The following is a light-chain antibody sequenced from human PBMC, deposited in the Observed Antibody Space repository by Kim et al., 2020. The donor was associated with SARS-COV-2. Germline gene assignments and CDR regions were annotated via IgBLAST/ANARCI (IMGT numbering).Light chain of an antibody. J-gene: IGKJ4*01. CDR3: QQYGSSPLT. V-gene: IGKV3-20*01. CDR2: GAS. Sequence: APGERAHLTCRASQSVSNSYLAWYQQKPGQAPRLLIHGASSRATGIPDRFSGSGSGTDFTFSISRLEPEDFAVYYCQQYGSSPLTFGGGTKVDIK. CDR1: QSVSNSY.